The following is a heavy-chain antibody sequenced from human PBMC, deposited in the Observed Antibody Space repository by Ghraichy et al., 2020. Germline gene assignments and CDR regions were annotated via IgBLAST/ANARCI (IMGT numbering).Heavy chain of an antibody. Sequence: SETLSLTCNVPGDSMKTYYWSWIQQSPGKGLEWLGYNFYYASAKYNPSLEGRATISIDTSKNQFSLRLSSVTAADTAVYYCVRLGLGHYMDVWGKGTTVIVS. J-gene: IGHJ6*03. CDR3: VRLGLGHYMDV. V-gene: IGHV4-59*08. CDR1: GDSMKTYY. CDR2: NFYYASA. D-gene: IGHD5/OR15-5a*01.